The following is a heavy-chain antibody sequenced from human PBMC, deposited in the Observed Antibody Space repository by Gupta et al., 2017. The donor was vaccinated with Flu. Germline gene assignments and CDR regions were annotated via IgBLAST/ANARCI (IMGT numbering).Heavy chain of an antibody. D-gene: IGHD2-21*02. CDR1: GFTFSSYG. Sequence: QVQLVESGGGVVQPGRSLRLSCAASGFTFSSYGLHWVRQAPGKGLEWGAVIGYDGSNKYYADSVKGRFTISRDNSKNTLYLQMNSLRAEDTAVYYCARDYVLVGGNSLVGDYWGQGTLVTVSS. CDR2: IGYDGSNK. CDR3: ARDYVLVGGNSLVGDY. V-gene: IGHV3-33*01. J-gene: IGHJ4*02.